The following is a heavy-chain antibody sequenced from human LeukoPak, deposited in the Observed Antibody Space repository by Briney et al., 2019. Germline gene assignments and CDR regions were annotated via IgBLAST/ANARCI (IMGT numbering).Heavy chain of an antibody. CDR1: GYSFTAYW. CDR2: IYPGDSNT. V-gene: IGHV5-51*01. Sequence: GESLKISCKGSGYSFTAYWIAWVRQMPGKGLEWMGIIYPGDSNTRFSPSFQGQVTISADKSISTAYLQWSSLKASDTAMYYCARRYYYGSGSYHETRFDPWGQGTLVTVSS. CDR3: ARRYYYGSGSYHETRFDP. D-gene: IGHD3-10*01. J-gene: IGHJ5*02.